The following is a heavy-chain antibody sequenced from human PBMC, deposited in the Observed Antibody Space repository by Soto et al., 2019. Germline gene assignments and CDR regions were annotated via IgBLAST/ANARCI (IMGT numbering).Heavy chain of an antibody. CDR1: GYTFTSYG. CDR3: ARDLRGSHYGSGSAFGY. D-gene: IGHD3-10*01. CDR2: ISAYNGNT. Sequence: QVQLVQSGAEVKKPGASVKVSCKASGYTFTSYGISWVRQAPGQGLEWMGWISAYNGNTNYAQKLQGRVTMTTDTATSTAYIERRSLRSDDTAVYYCARDLRGSHYGSGSAFGYWGQGTLVTVSS. J-gene: IGHJ4*02. V-gene: IGHV1-18*04.